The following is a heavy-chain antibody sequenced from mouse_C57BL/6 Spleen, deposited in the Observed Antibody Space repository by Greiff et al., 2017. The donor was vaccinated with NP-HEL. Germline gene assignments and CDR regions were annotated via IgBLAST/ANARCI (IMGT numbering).Heavy chain of an antibody. CDR2: IHPNSGST. D-gene: IGHD2-4*01. CDR3: ARKDDYGGFAY. CDR1: GYTFTSYW. Sequence: QVQLQQPGAELVKPGASVKLSCKASGYTFTSYWMHWVKQRPGQGLEWIGMIHPNSGSTNYNEKFKSKTTLTVDKPSSTAYMQLSSLTSEDSAVYYCARKDDYGGFAYWGQGTLLTVSA. V-gene: IGHV1-64*01. J-gene: IGHJ3*01.